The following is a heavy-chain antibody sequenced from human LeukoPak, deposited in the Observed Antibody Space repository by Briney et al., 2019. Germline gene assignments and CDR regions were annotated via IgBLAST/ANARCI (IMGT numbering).Heavy chain of an antibody. J-gene: IGHJ4*02. V-gene: IGHV3-21*01. CDR3: ARGPLAVARGPDY. CDR1: GFTFSSYS. D-gene: IGHD6-19*01. Sequence: GGSLRLSCAASGFTFSSYSMNWVRQAPGKGLEWVSSISSSSSYIYYADSVKGRFTISRDNAKNSLYLQMNSLRAEDTAVYYCARGPLAVARGPDYWGQGTLVTVSS. CDR2: ISSSSSYI.